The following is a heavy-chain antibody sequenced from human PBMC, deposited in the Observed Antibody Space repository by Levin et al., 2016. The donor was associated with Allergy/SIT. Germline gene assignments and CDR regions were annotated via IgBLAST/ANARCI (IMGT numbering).Heavy chain of an antibody. Sequence: WVRQAPGQRLEWIGWIVVGSGNTNYAQKFQERVTITRDMSTSTAYMELSSLRSEDTAVYYCADPKLPRITYFWSGYYLHYYMDVWGKGTTVTVSS. CDR2: IVVGSGNT. J-gene: IGHJ6*03. D-gene: IGHD3-3*01. V-gene: IGHV1-58*01. CDR3: ADPKLPRITYFWSGYYLHYYMDV.